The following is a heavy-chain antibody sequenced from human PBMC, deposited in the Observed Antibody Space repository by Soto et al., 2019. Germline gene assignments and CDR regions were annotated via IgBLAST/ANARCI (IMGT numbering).Heavy chain of an antibody. CDR1: GFTFSSYE. D-gene: IGHD2-21*02. CDR2: ISSSGSTI. Sequence: GGSLRLSCAASGFTFSSYEMNWVRQAPGKGLEWVSYISSSGSTIYYADSVKGRFTISRDNAKNSLYLQMNSLRAEDTAVYYCARARHIVVVTANRPPYFDYWGQGTLVTVSS. J-gene: IGHJ4*02. CDR3: ARARHIVVVTANRPPYFDY. V-gene: IGHV3-48*03.